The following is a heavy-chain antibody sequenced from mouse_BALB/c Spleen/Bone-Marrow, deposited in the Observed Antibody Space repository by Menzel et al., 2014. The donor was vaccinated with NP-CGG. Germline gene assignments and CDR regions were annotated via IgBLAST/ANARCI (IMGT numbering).Heavy chain of an antibody. CDR3: ARWEYYAMDY. J-gene: IGHJ4*01. CDR1: GSNIKDTY. D-gene: IGHD4-1*01. CDR2: IDPANGNT. V-gene: IGHV14-3*02. Sequence: VQLKHSGAELVKPGASVKLSCTASGSNIKDTYMHWVKQRPEQGLEWIGRIDPANGNTKYDPKFQGKATITADTSSNTAYLQLSSLTSEDTAVYYCARWEYYAMDYWGQGTSVTVSS.